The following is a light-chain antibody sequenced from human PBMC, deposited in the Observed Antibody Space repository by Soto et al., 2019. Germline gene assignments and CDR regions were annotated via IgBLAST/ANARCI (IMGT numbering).Light chain of an antibody. J-gene: IGKJ1*01. CDR3: QKSYTIPWT. CDR2: AGS. CDR1: QPISSH. V-gene: IGKV1-39*01. Sequence: DIQLTPSPSSLSASVGDRVTITCRARQPISSHLNWFQQKPGKAPRLLIYAGSRLLGGVPLRFSASGSGTDFPLTISSLQPEDFANYFCQKSYTIPWTFGQGTKVEIK.